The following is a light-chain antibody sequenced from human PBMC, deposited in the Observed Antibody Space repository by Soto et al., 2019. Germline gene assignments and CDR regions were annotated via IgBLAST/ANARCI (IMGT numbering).Light chain of an antibody. Sequence: DIQMTQSPSSLSASVGDRVTITCRASQSISSYLNWYQQKPGKAPKLLIYAASSLQSGVPSRFSGSGSGTDFTLTISSLQPEDFATYYCQQYNNYSTFGQGTKVDIK. V-gene: IGKV1-39*01. CDR2: AAS. CDR1: QSISSY. CDR3: QQYNNYST. J-gene: IGKJ1*01.